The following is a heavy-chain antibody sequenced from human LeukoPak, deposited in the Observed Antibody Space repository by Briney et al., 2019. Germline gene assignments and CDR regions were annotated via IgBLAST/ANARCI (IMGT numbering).Heavy chain of an antibody. D-gene: IGHD3-22*01. CDR2: IKPDGSEK. CDR1: GFNFRDHW. J-gene: IGHJ4*02. CDR3: AKRKKYYYDSSGYYGTIDY. V-gene: IGHV3-7*01. Sequence: GGSLRLSCAGSGFNFRDHWMSWLRQAPGKGPEWVAHIKPDGSEKYYVDSVKGRFTISRDNAKNSLYLQMNSLRAEDTAVYYCAKRKKYYYDSSGYYGTIDYWGQGTLVTVSS.